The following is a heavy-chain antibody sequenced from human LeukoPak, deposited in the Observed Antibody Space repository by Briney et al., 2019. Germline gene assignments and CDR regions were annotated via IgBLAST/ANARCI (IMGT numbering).Heavy chain of an antibody. CDR2: INTNTGNP. CDR3: ARGRYPNWLDP. D-gene: IGHD1-1*01. CDR1: GYTFTSDA. Sequence: ASVKVSCKASGYTFTSDAMYWVRQAPGQGLEWMGWINTNTGNPTYAQGFTGRFVFSLDTSVSTASLQISSLKAEDTAVYYCARGRYPNWLDPWGQGTLVTVSS. V-gene: IGHV7-4-1*02. J-gene: IGHJ5*02.